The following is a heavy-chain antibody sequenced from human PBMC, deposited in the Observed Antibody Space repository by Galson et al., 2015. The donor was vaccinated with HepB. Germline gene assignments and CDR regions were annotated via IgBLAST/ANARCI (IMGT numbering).Heavy chain of an antibody. Sequence: SLRLSCAASGFTVSSNYMSWVRQAPGKGLEWVSVIYSGGSTYYADSVKGRFTISRDNSKNTLYLQMNSLRAEDTAVYYCAGYDILRVYYGVDVWGQGTTVTVSS. CDR3: AGYDILRVYYGVDV. D-gene: IGHD3-9*01. J-gene: IGHJ6*02. V-gene: IGHV3-53*01. CDR2: IYSGGST. CDR1: GFTVSSNY.